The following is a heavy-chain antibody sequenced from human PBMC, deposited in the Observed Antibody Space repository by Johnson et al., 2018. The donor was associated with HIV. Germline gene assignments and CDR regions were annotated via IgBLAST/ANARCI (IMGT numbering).Heavy chain of an antibody. CDR3: TTDVPGGPYYNAFDI. V-gene: IGHV3-30-3*01. J-gene: IGHJ3*02. D-gene: IGHD1-26*01. Sequence: QVQLVESGGGLVQPGRSLRLSCAASGFTFSSYAMHWVRQAPGKGLEWVAVISYDGSNKYYADSVKGRFTISRDNSKNTLYLQMNSLKTEDTALYYCTTDVPGGPYYNAFDIWGQGTMVTVSS. CDR1: GFTFSSYA. CDR2: ISYDGSNK.